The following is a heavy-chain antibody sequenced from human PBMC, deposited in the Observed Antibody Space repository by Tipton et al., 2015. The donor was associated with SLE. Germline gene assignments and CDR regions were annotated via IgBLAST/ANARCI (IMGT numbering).Heavy chain of an antibody. D-gene: IGHD1-7*01. J-gene: IGHJ3*02. CDR3: ARDSYQTTRASAFDM. CDR2: IYHSGST. CDR1: GGSFSVHY. V-gene: IGHV4-34*01. Sequence: TLSLTCAVYGGSFSVHYWSWSWIRQPPGKGLEWIGSIYHSGSTNYNPSLKSRLTISVDTSKNQFSLKLRSVTAADTAVYYCARDSYQTTRASAFDMWGQGTMVSVSS.